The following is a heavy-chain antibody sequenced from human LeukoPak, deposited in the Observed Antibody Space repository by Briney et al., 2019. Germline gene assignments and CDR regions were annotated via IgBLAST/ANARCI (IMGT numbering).Heavy chain of an antibody. CDR1: GGSISSSSYY. D-gene: IGHD6-13*01. J-gene: IGHJ4*02. Sequence: KPSETLSLTCTVSGGSISSSSYYWGWIRQPPGKGLEWIGSIYYSGSTYYNPSLKSRVTISVDTSKNQFSLKLSSVTAADTAVYYCARDLQYPGIAAAGPSDYWGQGTLVTVSS. CDR3: ARDLQYPGIAAAGPSDY. V-gene: IGHV4-39*02. CDR2: IYYSGST.